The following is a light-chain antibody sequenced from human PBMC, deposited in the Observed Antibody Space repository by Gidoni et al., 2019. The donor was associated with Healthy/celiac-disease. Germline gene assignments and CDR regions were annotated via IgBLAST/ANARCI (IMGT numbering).Light chain of an antibody. Sequence: DIKMTQSPSSLSASVGDRVTITCQASQDISNYLNWYQQKPGKAPKLLIYDASNLATGVPSRFSGSGSGTEFTFTISSLQPEDIATYYCQQYDNRPPTFGQGTKVEIK. CDR3: QQYDNRPPT. CDR1: QDISNY. CDR2: DAS. J-gene: IGKJ1*01. V-gene: IGKV1-33*01.